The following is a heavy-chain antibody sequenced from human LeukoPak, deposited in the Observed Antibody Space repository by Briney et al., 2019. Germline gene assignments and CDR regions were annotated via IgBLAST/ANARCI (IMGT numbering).Heavy chain of an antibody. D-gene: IGHD1-26*01. CDR1: GGSISRYY. J-gene: IGHJ3*02. CDR3: ARDLGGRYDDAFDI. V-gene: IGHV4-59*01. Sequence: SETLSLTCTVSGGSISRYYWSWIRQPPRKGREWIGDIYYSGSTNYNPSLKSRGTISVDTSKNQFSLKLSSVTAADTAVYYCARDLGGRYDDAFDIWGQGTMVTVSS. CDR2: IYYSGST.